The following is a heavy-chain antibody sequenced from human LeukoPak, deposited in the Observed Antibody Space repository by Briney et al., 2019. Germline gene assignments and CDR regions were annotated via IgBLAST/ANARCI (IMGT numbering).Heavy chain of an antibody. CDR2: IYYSGST. Sequence: SETLSLTCTVSGGSISNGGYYWSWIRQHPGKGLEWIGYIYYSGSTYYNPSLKSRVTISVDTSKNQFSLKLSSVTAADTAVYYCARGVGGGYDLGYWGQGTLVTVSS. CDR3: ARGVGGGYDLGY. J-gene: IGHJ4*02. CDR1: GGSISNGGYY. V-gene: IGHV4-31*03. D-gene: IGHD5-12*01.